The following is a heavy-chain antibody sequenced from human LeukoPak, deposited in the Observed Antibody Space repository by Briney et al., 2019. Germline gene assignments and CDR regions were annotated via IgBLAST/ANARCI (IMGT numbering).Heavy chain of an antibody. Sequence: GGSLRLSCVASGFTVSSNYMSWVRQAPGKGLESVSVIYSGGSTYYADSVKGRFTISRDNSKNTLYLQMNSLRAEDTAVYYCARVRGDYYFDYWGQGTLVTVSS. CDR2: IYSGGST. CDR1: GFTVSSNY. CDR3: ARVRGDYYFDY. V-gene: IGHV3-53*01. D-gene: IGHD5-12*01. J-gene: IGHJ4*02.